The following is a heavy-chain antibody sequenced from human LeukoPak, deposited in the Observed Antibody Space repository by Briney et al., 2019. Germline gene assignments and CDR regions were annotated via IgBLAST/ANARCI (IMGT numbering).Heavy chain of an antibody. CDR2: IYYSGST. CDR3: ARVRGGWSRIVLGYFDY. J-gene: IGHJ4*02. V-gene: IGHV4-61*08. Sequence: PSETLSLTCTVSGGSISSGGYYWSWIRQHPGKGLEWIGYIYYSGSTNYNPSLKSRVTISIDTSKNQFSLKLSSVTAADTAVYYCARVRGGWSRIVLGYFDYWGQGTLVTVSS. D-gene: IGHD6-19*01. CDR1: GGSISSGGYY.